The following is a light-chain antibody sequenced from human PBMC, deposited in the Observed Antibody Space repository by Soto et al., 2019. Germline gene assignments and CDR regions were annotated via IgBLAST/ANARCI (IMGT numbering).Light chain of an antibody. V-gene: IGKV1D-8*02. Sequence: ISVSKSASVLSASTGNLVTVIGRVSQSSSSYLAWYQQKPWKAPELLIYTASTLQSGVPSRFSGSGSGTDFTLTISSLQPDDFATYYCQHYYSYSPAFGQGTKVDIK. J-gene: IGKJ1*01. CDR3: QHYYSYSPA. CDR2: TAS. CDR1: QSSSSY.